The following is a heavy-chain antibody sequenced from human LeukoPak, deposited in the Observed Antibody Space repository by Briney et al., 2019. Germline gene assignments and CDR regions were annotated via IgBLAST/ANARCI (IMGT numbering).Heavy chain of an antibody. CDR3: ARNRLRLES. Sequence: GGSLRLSRVASGFTFTSSWMSWVRQAPGKGLEWVANIKTDGSDKYYVDSVKGRFTISRDNAKNSLYLQMNSLRVEDTAVYYCARNRLRLESWGQGILVTVSS. D-gene: IGHD2/OR15-2a*01. V-gene: IGHV3-7*01. CDR1: GFTFTSSW. CDR2: IKTDGSDK. J-gene: IGHJ4*02.